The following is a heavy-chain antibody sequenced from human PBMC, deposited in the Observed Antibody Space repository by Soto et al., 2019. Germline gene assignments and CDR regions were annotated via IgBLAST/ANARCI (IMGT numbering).Heavy chain of an antibody. J-gene: IGHJ4*02. CDR1: GDSVSSNTAA. Sequence: QVHLQQSGPGLVKPSQTLSLTCAISGDSVSSNTAAWNWIRSSPSRGLEWLGRTYYRSNWRHDYAVSVKSRITGNPDTSKNHFSLQLNSVTPDDTAVYYCARGVAGSGFDLWGQGTLVTVSS. CDR2: TYYRSNWRH. CDR3: ARGVAGSGFDL. D-gene: IGHD6-19*01. V-gene: IGHV6-1*01.